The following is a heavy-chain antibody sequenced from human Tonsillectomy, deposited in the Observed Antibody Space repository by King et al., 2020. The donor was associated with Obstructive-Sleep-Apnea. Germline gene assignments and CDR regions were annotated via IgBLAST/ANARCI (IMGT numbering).Heavy chain of an antibody. CDR3: ASIDQFDY. CDR2: INPNSGGT. J-gene: IGHJ4*02. CDR1: GYTFTDYW. V-gene: IGHV1-2*02. D-gene: IGHD2-15*01. Sequence: QLVQSGAEVKKPGASVKVSCKTSGYTFTDYWIHWVRQAPGQGLEWMGWINPNSGGTSYAQKFQGRVTMTRDTSINTAYMELSRLRSDDSAVYYCASIDQFDYWGQRTLVTVSS.